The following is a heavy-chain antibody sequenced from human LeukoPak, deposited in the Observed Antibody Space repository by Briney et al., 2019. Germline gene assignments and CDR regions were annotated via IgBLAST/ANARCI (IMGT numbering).Heavy chain of an antibody. D-gene: IGHD3-22*01. V-gene: IGHV4-4*07. J-gene: IGHJ4*02. CDR2: IYTSGST. CDR1: GGSISSYY. CDR3: ARDGNYYEPTLPYYFDY. Sequence: SETLSLTCTVSGGSISSYYWSWIRQPAGKALEWIGRIYTSGSTNYNPSLKSRVTMSVDTSKNQFSLKLSSVTAADTAVYYCARDGNYYEPTLPYYFDYWGQGTLVTVSS.